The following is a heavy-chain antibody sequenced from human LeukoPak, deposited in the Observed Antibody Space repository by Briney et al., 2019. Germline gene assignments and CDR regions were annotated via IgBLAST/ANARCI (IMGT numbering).Heavy chain of an antibody. CDR3: AKEPGEGGSAFDY. Sequence: SETLSLTCTVSGGSPSTYYWSWIRQPPGKGLEWIGYIYNSGRTNYSPSLRSRVTISVDTSKNQFPLKLSSVTAADTAVYYCAKEPGEGGSAFDYWGQGTLVTVYS. J-gene: IGHJ4*02. CDR2: IYNSGRT. D-gene: IGHD3-16*01. CDR1: GGSPSTYY. V-gene: IGHV4-59*12.